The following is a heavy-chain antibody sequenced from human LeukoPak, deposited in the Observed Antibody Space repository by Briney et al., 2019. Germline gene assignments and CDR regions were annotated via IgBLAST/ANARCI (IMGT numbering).Heavy chain of an antibody. J-gene: IGHJ4*02. CDR1: GYTFTSYG. Sequence: ASVKVSCKASGYTFTSYGISWVRQAPGQGLEWMGWISAYNGNTNYAQKLQGRVTMTTDTSTSTAYMELRSLRSDDTAVYYCAVGAGVLRFLEWNTHFDHWGQGTLVTVSS. CDR2: ISAYNGNT. D-gene: IGHD3-3*01. V-gene: IGHV1-18*01. CDR3: AVGAGVLRFLEWNTHFDH.